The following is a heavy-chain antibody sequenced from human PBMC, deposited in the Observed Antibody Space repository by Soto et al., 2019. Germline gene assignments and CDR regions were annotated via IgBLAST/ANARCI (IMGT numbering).Heavy chain of an antibody. D-gene: IGHD3-3*01. J-gene: IGHJ6*02. CDR2: ISAYNGNT. CDR1: GYTFTSYG. V-gene: IGHV1-18*01. Sequence: VASVKVSCKASGYTFTSYGISWVRQAPGQGLEWMGWISAYNGNTNYAQKLQGRVTMTTDTSTSTAYMELRSLRSDDTAVYYCARCRQDTIFGVVISPPYYFYGMDVWGQGTTVTVSS. CDR3: ARCRQDTIFGVVISPPYYFYGMDV.